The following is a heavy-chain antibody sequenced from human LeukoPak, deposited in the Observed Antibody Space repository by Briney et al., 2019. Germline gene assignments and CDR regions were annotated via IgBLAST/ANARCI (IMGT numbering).Heavy chain of an antibody. V-gene: IGHV4-59*01. CDR2: IYYSGTT. CDR3: ARLNEQLGTFDY. Sequence: PSETLSLTCAVYGGSFSGYYWSWIRQPPGKGLEWIGYIYYSGTTTYNPSLKSRVIISVDTSKNQFSLNLSSVTAADTAVYYCARLNEQLGTFDYWGQGTLVIVSS. D-gene: IGHD6-6*01. J-gene: IGHJ4*02. CDR1: GGSFSGYY.